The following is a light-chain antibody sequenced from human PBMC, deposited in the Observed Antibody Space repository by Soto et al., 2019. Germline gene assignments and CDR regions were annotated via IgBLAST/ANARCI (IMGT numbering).Light chain of an antibody. CDR1: QSVSSSY. CDR2: GAS. Sequence: EIVLTQSPGTLSLSPGERVTLSCRASQSVSSSYLAWYQQKPGQAPSLLIYGASTRATGIPDRFSGSGSGTHFTLTISRLEPGDFAVYYCQHFGGTTFTFGQGTRLEIK. V-gene: IGKV3-20*01. CDR3: QHFGGTTFT. J-gene: IGKJ5*01.